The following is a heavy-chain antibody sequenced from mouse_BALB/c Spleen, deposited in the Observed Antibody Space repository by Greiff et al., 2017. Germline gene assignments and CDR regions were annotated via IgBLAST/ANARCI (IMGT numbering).Heavy chain of an antibody. Sequence: EVMLVESGGGLVKPGGSLKLSCAASGFTFSSYAMSWVRQTPEKRLEWVASISSGGSTYYPDSVKGRFTISRDNARNILYLQMSSLRSEDTAMYYCARGGGLITTVGAWDYWGQGTTLTVSS. J-gene: IGHJ2*01. D-gene: IGHD1-1*01. CDR3: ARGGGLITTVGAWDY. V-gene: IGHV5-6-5*01. CDR1: GFTFSSYA. CDR2: ISSGGST.